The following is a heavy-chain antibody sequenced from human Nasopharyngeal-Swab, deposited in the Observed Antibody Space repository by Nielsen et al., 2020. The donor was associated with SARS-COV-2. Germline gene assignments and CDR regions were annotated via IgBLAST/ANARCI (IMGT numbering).Heavy chain of an antibody. J-gene: IGHJ5*02. Sequence: GESLKISCAASGFTFSSYGMHWVRQAPGKGLEWASAISGSGGSTYYADSVKGRFTISRDNSKNTLHLQMNSLRAEDTAVYYCAADYDILTGYYVTTWGQGTLVTVSS. CDR2: ISGSGGST. CDR1: GFTFSSYG. V-gene: IGHV3-23*01. CDR3: AADYDILTGYYVTT. D-gene: IGHD3-9*01.